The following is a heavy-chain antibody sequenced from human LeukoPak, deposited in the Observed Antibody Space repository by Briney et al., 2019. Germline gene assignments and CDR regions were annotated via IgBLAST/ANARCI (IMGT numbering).Heavy chain of an antibody. J-gene: IGHJ6*03. V-gene: IGHV3-30*04. D-gene: IGHD3-3*01. CDR3: ARGWYYDFWSGYFRGYYYMDV. CDR2: ISYDGSNK. Sequence: GGSLRLSCAASGFTFSSYAMHWVRQAPGKGLEWVAVISYDGSNKYYADSVKGRFTISRDNSKNTLYLQMNSLRAEDTAVYYCARGWYYDFWSGYFRGYYYMDVWGKGTTVTVSS. CDR1: GFTFSSYA.